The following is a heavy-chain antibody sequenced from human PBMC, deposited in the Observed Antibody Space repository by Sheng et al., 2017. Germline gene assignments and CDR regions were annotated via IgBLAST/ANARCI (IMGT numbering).Heavy chain of an antibody. Sequence: QVQLQESGPGLVKPSQTLSLTCTVSGGSISSGSYYWSWIRQPAGKGLEWIGRIYTSGSTNYNPSLKSRVTISVDTSKNQFSLKLSSVTAADTAVYYCARGGRVDVHFWFDPWGQGTLVTVSS. J-gene: IGHJ5*02. CDR2: IYTSGST. D-gene: IGHD1-1*01. CDR3: ARGGRVDVHFWFDP. CDR1: GGSISSGSYY. V-gene: IGHV4-61*02.